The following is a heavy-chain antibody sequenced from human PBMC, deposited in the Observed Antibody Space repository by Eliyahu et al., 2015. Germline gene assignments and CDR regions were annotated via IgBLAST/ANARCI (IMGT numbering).Heavy chain of an antibody. J-gene: IGHJ4*02. D-gene: IGHD3-9*01. V-gene: IGHV4-34*01. CDR3: ARGGIRYFDWLLPNQYYFDY. CDR2: INHSGST. Sequence: GLEWIGEINHSGSTNYNPSLKSRVTISVDTSKNQFSLKLSSVTAADTAVYYCARGGIRYFDWLLPNQYYFDYWGQGTLVTVSS.